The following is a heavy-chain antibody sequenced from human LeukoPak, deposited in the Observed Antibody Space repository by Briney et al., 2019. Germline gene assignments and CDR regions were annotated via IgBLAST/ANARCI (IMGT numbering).Heavy chain of an antibody. Sequence: PGGSLRLSCAASGFTFSSYAMSWVRQAPGKGLEWVSAISGSGGSTYYADSVKGRFTISRDNAKNSLYLQMNSLRAEDTAVYYCARTLGYCSSTSCYRRRTSSSYSSGYLDYWGQGTLVTVSS. CDR3: ARTLGYCSSTSCYRRRTSSSYSSGYLDY. CDR1: GFTFSSYA. CDR2: ISGSGGST. J-gene: IGHJ4*02. V-gene: IGHV3-23*01. D-gene: IGHD2-2*01.